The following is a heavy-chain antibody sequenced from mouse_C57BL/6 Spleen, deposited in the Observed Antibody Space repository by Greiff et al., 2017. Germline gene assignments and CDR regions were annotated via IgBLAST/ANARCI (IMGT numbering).Heavy chain of an antibody. CDR3: GTGAFAY. CDR1: GYAFSSSW. V-gene: IGHV1-82*01. Sequence: QVQLQQSGPELVKPGASVKISCKASGYAFSSSWMNWVKQRPGKGLEWIGRIYPGDGDTNCNGKFKGKATMTADKSSSTAYMQLSSLTSEDSAVYFCGTGAFAYWGQGTLVTVSA. D-gene: IGHD4-1*01. CDR2: IYPGDGDT. J-gene: IGHJ3*01.